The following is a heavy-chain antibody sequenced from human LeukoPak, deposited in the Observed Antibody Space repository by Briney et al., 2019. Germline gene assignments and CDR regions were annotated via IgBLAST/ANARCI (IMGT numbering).Heavy chain of an antibody. CDR3: ARAVQGYSSGWYSFYFDY. CDR2: IYYSGST. J-gene: IGHJ4*02. Sequence: SETLSLTCTVSGGSISSYYWSWIWQPPGKGLEWIGYIYYSGSTNYNPSLKSRVTISVDTSKNQFSLKLSSVTAADTAVYYCARAVQGYSSGWYSFYFDYWGQGTLVTVSS. V-gene: IGHV4-59*01. CDR1: GGSISSYY. D-gene: IGHD6-19*01.